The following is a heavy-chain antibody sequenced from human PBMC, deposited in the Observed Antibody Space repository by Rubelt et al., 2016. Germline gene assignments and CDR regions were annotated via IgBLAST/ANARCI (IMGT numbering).Heavy chain of an antibody. CDR3: ARDFQLGWEGYHFDY. J-gene: IGHJ4*02. Sequence: QVQLVESGGGVVQPGRSLRLSCAASGFTLSNYALHWVRQAPGKGLEWVAVISHDGSNKYYADSVKGRFTISRDNSKNTVYLQMKSLGAGETAVYYCARDFQLGWEGYHFDYWGQGTLVTVSS. D-gene: IGHD7-27*01. V-gene: IGHV3-30*04. CDR2: ISHDGSNK. CDR1: GFTLSNYA.